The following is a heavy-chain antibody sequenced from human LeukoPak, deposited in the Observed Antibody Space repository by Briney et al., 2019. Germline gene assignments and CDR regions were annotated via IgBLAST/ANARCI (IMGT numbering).Heavy chain of an antibody. CDR2: INHSGSA. D-gene: IGHD2-15*01. J-gene: IGHJ4*02. CDR1: GGSFSGYY. V-gene: IGHV4-34*01. Sequence: PSETLSLTCAVYGGSFSGYYWSWIRQPPGKGLEWIGEINHSGSAKYNLSLKSRVTISVDTSKNQFSLKLSSVTAADTAVYYCAREVGYCSGGSCPQLDYWGQGTLVTVSS. CDR3: AREVGYCSGGSCPQLDY.